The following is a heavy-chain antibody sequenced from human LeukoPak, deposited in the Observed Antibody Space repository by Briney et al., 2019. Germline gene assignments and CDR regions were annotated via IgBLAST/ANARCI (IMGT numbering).Heavy chain of an antibody. J-gene: IGHJ4*02. V-gene: IGHV4-59*01. CDR2: IYYSGST. D-gene: IGHD3-10*01. Sequence: SETLSLTCTVSGGSISSYYWSWIRQPPGKGLEWVGYIYYSGSTNYNPSLKSRVTISVDTSKNQFSLKLSSVTAADTAVYYCARVGTYGSGSYLSWLDYWGQGTLVTVSS. CDR3: ARVGTYGSGSYLSWLDY. CDR1: GGSISSYY.